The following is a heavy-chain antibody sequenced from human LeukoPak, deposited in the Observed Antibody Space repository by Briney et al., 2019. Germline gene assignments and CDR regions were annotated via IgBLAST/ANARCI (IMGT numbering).Heavy chain of an antibody. D-gene: IGHD6-13*01. V-gene: IGHV4-39*07. J-gene: IGHJ5*02. CDR1: GGSISSSSYY. CDR3: ARDFWYSSSWAWFDP. CDR2: IYYSGST. Sequence: SETLSLTCTVSGGSISSSSYYWGWIRQPPGKGLEWIGSIYYSGSTYYNPSLKSRVTISVDTSKNQFSLKLSSVTAADTAVYYCARDFWYSSSWAWFDPWGQGTLVTVSS.